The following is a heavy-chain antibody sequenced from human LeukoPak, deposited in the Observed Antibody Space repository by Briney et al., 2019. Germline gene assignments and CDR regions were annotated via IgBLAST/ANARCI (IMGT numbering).Heavy chain of an antibody. CDR2: IYYSGST. CDR1: GGSISIYY. D-gene: IGHD3-3*01. Sequence: SETLSLTCTVSGGSISIYYWSWIRQPPGKGLEWIGYIYYSGSTNYNPSLKSRVTISVDTSKNQFSLKLSSVTAADTAVYYCARDAGYDFWSGYSDWFDPWGQGTLVTVSS. J-gene: IGHJ5*02. V-gene: IGHV4-59*01. CDR3: ARDAGYDFWSGYSDWFDP.